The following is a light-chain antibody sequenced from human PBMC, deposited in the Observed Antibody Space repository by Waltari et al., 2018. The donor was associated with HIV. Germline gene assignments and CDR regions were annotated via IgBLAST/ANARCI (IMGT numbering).Light chain of an antibody. CDR2: GIS. J-gene: IGKJ3*01. CDR1: QGLDAW. V-gene: IGKV1-12*01. Sequence: DIQMTQSPSSVSASVGDTVTITCRASQGLDAWLAWYQYKPGMAPKLLIYGISTLESGVPSRFSGSGSGTDFTLTIRSLQPEDFATYFCQQGDRYPFTFGPGTKVDIK. CDR3: QQGDRYPFT.